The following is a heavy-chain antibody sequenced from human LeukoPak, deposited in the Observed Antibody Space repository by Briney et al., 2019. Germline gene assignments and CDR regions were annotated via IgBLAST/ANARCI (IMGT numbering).Heavy chain of an antibody. D-gene: IGHD3-22*01. Sequence: ASVRVSCKASGYTFTGYYMHWVRQAPGQGLEWMGWINPNSGGTNYAQKFQGRVTMTRDTSISTAYMELSRLRSDDTAVYYCARGVVGYYYDSSAHFDYWGQGTLVTVSS. CDR1: GYTFTGYY. CDR3: ARGVVGYYYDSSAHFDY. CDR2: INPNSGGT. J-gene: IGHJ4*02. V-gene: IGHV1-2*02.